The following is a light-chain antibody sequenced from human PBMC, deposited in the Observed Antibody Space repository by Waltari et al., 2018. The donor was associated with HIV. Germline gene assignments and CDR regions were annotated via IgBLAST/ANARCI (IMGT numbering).Light chain of an antibody. CDR3: LLYMGGGLWL. Sequence: QTVVSQEPLLSVSPGATVTKTCDSRSGPVSRSFFPTWYQQAPGQAPRTLIYNTNIPSSGVPDRFSGSILRYRAALTITGAQADDESDYYCLLYMGGGLWLVGGGTMLTVL. CDR2: NTN. CDR1: SGPVSRSFF. V-gene: IGLV8-61*01. J-gene: IGLJ2*01.